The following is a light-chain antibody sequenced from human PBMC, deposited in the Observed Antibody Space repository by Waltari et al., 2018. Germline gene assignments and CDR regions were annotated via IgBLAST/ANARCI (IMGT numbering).Light chain of an antibody. V-gene: IGKV3-11*01. CDR1: QSLSTY. Sequence: VLTQSPATLPLSPGESATLSCRASQSLSTYLAWYQQKPGQAPRLLIYDASKRATGVPARFSGTRSATDFTLTISSLEPDDFGLYYCKHNSNGPLFGGGTTVEIK. J-gene: IGKJ4*01. CDR3: KHNSNGPL. CDR2: DAS.